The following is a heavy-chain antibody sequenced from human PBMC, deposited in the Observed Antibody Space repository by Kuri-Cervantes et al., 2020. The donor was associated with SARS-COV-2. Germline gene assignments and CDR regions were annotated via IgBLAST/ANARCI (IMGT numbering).Heavy chain of an antibody. Sequence: GRFLRFPCVASGLSFRSISMNWVRQAQGKGLEWVSTISGRSNFIYYADSVKGRFTIPRDNANNSLYLKMSSLRAEDTAVDYCARDLRMGKSFDYWGQGTLVTVSS. V-gene: IGHV3-21*01. CDR1: GLSFRSIS. CDR2: ISGRSNFI. J-gene: IGHJ4*02. D-gene: IGHD7-27*01. CDR3: ARDLRMGKSFDY.